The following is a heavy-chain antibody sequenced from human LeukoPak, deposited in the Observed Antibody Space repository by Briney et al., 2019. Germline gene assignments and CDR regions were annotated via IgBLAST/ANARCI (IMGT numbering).Heavy chain of an antibody. CDR1: GFTFSSYS. J-gene: IGHJ4*02. V-gene: IGHV3-21*01. Sequence: GGSLRLSCAASGFTFSSYSMNWVRQAPGKGLEWVSSISSSSSYIYYADSVKGRFTISRDNAKNSLYLQMNSLRAKDTAVYYCASLTYDYSNYAPPYDYWGQGTLVTVSS. CDR2: ISSSSSYI. D-gene: IGHD4-11*01. CDR3: ASLTYDYSNYAPPYDY.